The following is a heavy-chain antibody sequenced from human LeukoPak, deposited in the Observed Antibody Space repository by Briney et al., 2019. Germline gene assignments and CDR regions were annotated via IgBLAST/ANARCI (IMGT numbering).Heavy chain of an antibody. CDR1: GFTFSSYG. J-gene: IGHJ6*03. CDR3: ARGLLYYYYMDV. Sequence: GRSLRLSCAASGFTFSSYGMHWVRQAPGKGLEWVSGINWNGGSTGYADSVKGRFTISRDNAKNSLYLQMNSLRAEDTALYYCARGLLYYYYMDVWGKGTTVTVSS. CDR2: INWNGGST. V-gene: IGHV3-20*04.